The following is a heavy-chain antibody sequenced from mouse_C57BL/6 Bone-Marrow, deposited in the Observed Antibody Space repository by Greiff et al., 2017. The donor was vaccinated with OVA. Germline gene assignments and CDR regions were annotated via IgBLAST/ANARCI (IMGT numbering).Heavy chain of an antibody. J-gene: IGHJ4*01. V-gene: IGHV5-9-1*02. Sequence: EVMLVESGEGLVKPGGSLKLSCAASGFTFSSYAMSWVRQTPEKRLEWVAYISSGGDYIYYADTVTGRFTISRDNARNTLYLHMSSLKSEDTAMYYCTRFTTVGRDYWGQGTSVTVSS. CDR1: GFTFSSYA. CDR2: ISSGGDYI. D-gene: IGHD1-1*01. CDR3: TRFTTVGRDY.